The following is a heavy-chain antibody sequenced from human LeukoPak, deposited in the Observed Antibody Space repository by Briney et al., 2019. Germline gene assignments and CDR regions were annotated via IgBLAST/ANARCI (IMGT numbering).Heavy chain of an antibody. V-gene: IGHV5-51*01. CDR1: GYSFTSYW. J-gene: IGHJ3*02. D-gene: IGHD5-12*01. Sequence: KDGESLKISCKGSGYSFTSYWIGWVRQMPGKGLEWMGIIYPGDSDTRYSPSFQGQVTISADKSISTAYLQWSSLKASDTAVYHCARVATPAADAFDIWGQGTMVTVSS. CDR2: IYPGDSDT. CDR3: ARVATPAADAFDI.